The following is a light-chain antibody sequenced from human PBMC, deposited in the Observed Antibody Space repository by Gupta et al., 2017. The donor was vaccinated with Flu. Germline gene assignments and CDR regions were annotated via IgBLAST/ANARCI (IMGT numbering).Light chain of an antibody. CDR1: SSDVGGYNY. CDR2: EVS. J-gene: IGLJ3*02. CDR3: SSYTSSSTWV. Sequence: QSALTQPPSVSGSPGQSITISCTGTSSDVGGYNYVSWYQQHPGKAPKLMIYEVSNRPPGVSNRFSGSKSGNTASLTISELQAEDEADYYCSSYTSSSTWVFGGGTKLTVL. V-gene: IGLV2-14*01.